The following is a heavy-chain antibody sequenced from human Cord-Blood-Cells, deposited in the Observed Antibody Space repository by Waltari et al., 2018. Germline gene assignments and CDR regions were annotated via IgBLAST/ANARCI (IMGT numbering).Heavy chain of an antibody. J-gene: IGHJ6*02. V-gene: IGHV1-69*01. CDR2: CIPIFGTA. Sequence: QVQLVQSGAEVKKPGSSVKVSCKASGGTFSSYAISWVRQAPGQGLEWMGGCIPIFGTANDAQKVQGRVTITADESTSTAYMELSSLRSEDTAGYYCARGSGYEYYYYYGMDVWGQGTTVTVSS. CDR1: GGTFSSYA. CDR3: ARGSGYEYYYYYGMDV. D-gene: IGHD5-12*01.